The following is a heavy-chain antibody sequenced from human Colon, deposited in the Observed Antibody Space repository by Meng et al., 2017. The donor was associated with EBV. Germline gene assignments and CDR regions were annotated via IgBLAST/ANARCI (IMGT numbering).Heavy chain of an antibody. CDR1: GFTFSDYY. V-gene: IGHV3-11*01. D-gene: IGHD5-18*01. CDR2: ISHNGGTT. J-gene: IGHJ4*02. CDR3: ARDKWDLRGYNYGSYDY. Sequence: QVQLVESGGGLFKPGGSLRLSCAASGFTFSDYYMSWIRQAPGKGLEWVSYISHNGGTTYYVDSVKGRFTISRDNAKTSLYLQMNSLRAEDTAVYYCARDKWDLRGYNYGSYDYWGQGTLVTVSS.